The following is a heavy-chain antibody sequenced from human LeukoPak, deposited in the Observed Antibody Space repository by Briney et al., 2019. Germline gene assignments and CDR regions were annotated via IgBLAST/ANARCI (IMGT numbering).Heavy chain of an antibody. D-gene: IGHD2-2*01. Sequence: KPSETLSLTCAVYGGSFSGYYWSWIRQPPGKGLEWIGEINHSGSTNYNPSLKSRVTISADTSKNQFSLKLSSVTAADTAVYYCARHLSIMEAATPRSPFDPWGQGTLVTVSS. CDR1: GGSFSGYY. J-gene: IGHJ5*02. CDR2: INHSGST. CDR3: ARHLSIMEAATPRSPFDP. V-gene: IGHV4-34*01.